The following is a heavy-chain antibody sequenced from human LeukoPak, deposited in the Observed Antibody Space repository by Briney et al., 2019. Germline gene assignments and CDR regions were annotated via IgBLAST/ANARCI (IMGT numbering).Heavy chain of an antibody. Sequence: ASVKVSCKVSGYTLTELSMHWVRQAPGKGLEWMGGFDPEDGETIFAQKFQGRVTMTEDTSTDTAYMELSSLRSEDTAVYYCATSVVPAAIQLHGAFDIWGQGTMVTVSS. D-gene: IGHD2-2*02. CDR1: GYTLTELS. CDR3: ATSVVPAAIQLHGAFDI. V-gene: IGHV1-24*01. J-gene: IGHJ3*02. CDR2: FDPEDGET.